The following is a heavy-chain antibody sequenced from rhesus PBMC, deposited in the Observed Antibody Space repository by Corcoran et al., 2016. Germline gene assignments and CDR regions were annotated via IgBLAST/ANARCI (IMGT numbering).Heavy chain of an antibody. D-gene: IGHD5-36*01. CDR2: IYGNSAST. Sequence: QLQLQESGPGLVKPSETLSVTCAVSGGSISSSYWSWIRQAPGKGLEWIGYIYGNSASTNYNPSHKNRVTISKDTSRNQFSLKLSSVTAADTAVYYCAKDNYGYDYWGQGVLVTVSS. CDR3: AKDNYGYDY. CDR1: GGSISSSY. V-gene: IGHV4-169*01. J-gene: IGHJ4*01.